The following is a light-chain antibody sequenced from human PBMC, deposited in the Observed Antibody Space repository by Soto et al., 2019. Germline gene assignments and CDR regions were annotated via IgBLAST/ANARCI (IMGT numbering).Light chain of an antibody. CDR1: QRISTY. CDR3: QQSYTTSIT. J-gene: IGKJ5*01. CDR2: GAS. Sequence: IHMTQSPSSLSASVGDRVTITCRASQRISTYLTWYQQKPGKAPKLLIYGASTLPAGVPSRFSGSGSGTDFTLTISSLQPEDFATYYCQQSYTTSITFGQGTRLEIK. V-gene: IGKV1-39*01.